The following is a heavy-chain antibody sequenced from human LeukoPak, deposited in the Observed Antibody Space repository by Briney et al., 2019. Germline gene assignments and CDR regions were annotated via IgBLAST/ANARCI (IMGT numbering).Heavy chain of an antibody. CDR2: IYHSGST. CDR3: ARHGGSYTFDL. Sequence: SGTLSLTCAVSGGSISSSNWWSWVRQPPGKGLEWIGGIYHSGSTYYNPSLKSRVTISVDKSKNHFSLNLSSVTAADTAVYYCARHGGSYTFDLWGQGVLVTVSS. D-gene: IGHD1-26*01. CDR1: GGSISSSNW. V-gene: IGHV4-4*02. J-gene: IGHJ4*02.